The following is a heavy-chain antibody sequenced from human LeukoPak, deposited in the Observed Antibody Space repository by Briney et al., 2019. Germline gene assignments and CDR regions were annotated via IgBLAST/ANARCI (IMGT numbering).Heavy chain of an antibody. CDR2: ISYDGSNK. V-gene: IGHV3-30-3*01. J-gene: IGHJ4*02. D-gene: IGHD3-9*01. CDR3: ARGAYDILTGHDY. Sequence: PGRSLRLSCAASRFTFSSYAMHWVRQAPGKGLEWVAVISYDGSNKYYADSVKGRFTISRDNSKNTLYLQMNSLRAEDTAVYYCARGAYDILTGHDYWGQGTLVTVSS. CDR1: RFTFSSYA.